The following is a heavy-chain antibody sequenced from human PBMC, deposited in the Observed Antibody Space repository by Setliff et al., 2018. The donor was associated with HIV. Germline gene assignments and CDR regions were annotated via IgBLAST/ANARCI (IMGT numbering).Heavy chain of an antibody. CDR1: GFSFSYYW. D-gene: IGHD3-10*01. Sequence: GGSLRLSCAASGFSFSYYWMHWVRQAPGKGLEWVATMSGSGGVTYYADSMKGRFTISRDNSKSTLDLQMNSLRVEDTALYYCARSVISISMDLSGFPGWFDPWGQGTLVTVSS. CDR3: ARSVISISMDLSGFPGWFDP. J-gene: IGHJ5*02. CDR2: MSGSGGVT. V-gene: IGHV3-23*01.